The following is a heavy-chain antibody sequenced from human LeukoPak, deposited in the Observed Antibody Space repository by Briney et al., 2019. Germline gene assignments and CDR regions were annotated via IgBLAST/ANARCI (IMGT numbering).Heavy chain of an antibody. CDR3: ARTRIDIAVAGTHFDY. V-gene: IGHV3-23*01. Sequence: GGSLRLSCAASGFTFSSYAMSWVRQAPEKGLEWVSAISGSGGSTYYADSVKGRFTISRDNSKNTLYLQMNSLRAEDTAVYYCARTRIDIAVAGTHFDYWGQGTLVTVSS. D-gene: IGHD6-19*01. CDR2: ISGSGGST. CDR1: GFTFSSYA. J-gene: IGHJ4*02.